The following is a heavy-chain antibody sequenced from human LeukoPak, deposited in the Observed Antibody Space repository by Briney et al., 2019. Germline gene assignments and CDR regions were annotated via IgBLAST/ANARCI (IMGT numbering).Heavy chain of an antibody. Sequence: SETLSLTCTVSGYSISSGYYWGWIRQPPGKGLEWIGSIYHSGSTYYNPSLKSRVTISVDTSKNQFSLKLSSVTAADTAVYYCARANYYDSSGLRKYYFDYWGQGTLVTVSS. D-gene: IGHD3-22*01. CDR2: IYHSGST. CDR1: GYSISSGYY. V-gene: IGHV4-38-2*02. J-gene: IGHJ4*02. CDR3: ARANYYDSSGLRKYYFDY.